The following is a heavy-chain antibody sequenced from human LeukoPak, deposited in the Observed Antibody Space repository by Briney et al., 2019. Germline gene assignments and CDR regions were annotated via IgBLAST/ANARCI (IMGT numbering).Heavy chain of an antibody. CDR3: ATYPTGRFDP. D-gene: IGHD2-8*02. CDR2: ISSSSSYI. V-gene: IGHV3-21*01. Sequence: GGSLRLSCAASGFTFSSYTMNWVRQAPGKGLEWVSSISSSSSYIYYADSVKGRFTISRDNAKNSLYLQMNSLRAEDTAVYYCATYPTGRFDPWGQGTPVTVSS. CDR1: GFTFSSYT. J-gene: IGHJ5*02.